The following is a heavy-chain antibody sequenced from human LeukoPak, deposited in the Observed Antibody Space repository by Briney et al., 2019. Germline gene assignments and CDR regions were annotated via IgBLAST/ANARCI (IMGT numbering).Heavy chain of an antibody. CDR3: ARAPGSSWYSLYYFDY. Sequence: ASVKVSCKASGYTFTGYHMHWVRQAPGQGLEWMGRINPNSGDTNYAQKFQGRVTMTRDTSISTAYMELSRLRSDDTAVYYCARAPGSSWYSLYYFDYWGQGTLVTVSS. J-gene: IGHJ4*02. D-gene: IGHD6-13*01. V-gene: IGHV1-2*06. CDR2: INPNSGDT. CDR1: GYTFTGYH.